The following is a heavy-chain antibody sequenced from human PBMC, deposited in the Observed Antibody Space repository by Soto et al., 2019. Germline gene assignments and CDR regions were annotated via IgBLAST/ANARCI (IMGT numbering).Heavy chain of an antibody. CDR2: ISTHNNNIT. CDR3: ARVEDRTMDV. V-gene: IGHV1-18*01. CDR1: GYIFVNYA. D-gene: IGHD2-15*01. Sequence: QVQLVQSGPEVKTPGASVKVSCKASGYIFVNYAIGWVRQAPGQGLQWIGWISTHNNNITNYAQKFQGRATITRDTTTKTAYMELRRLTSDDTAVYFCARVEDRTMDVWGQGTTVTVSS. J-gene: IGHJ6*02.